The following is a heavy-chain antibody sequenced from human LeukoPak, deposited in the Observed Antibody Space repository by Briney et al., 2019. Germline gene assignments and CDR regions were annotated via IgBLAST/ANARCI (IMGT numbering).Heavy chain of an antibody. CDR1: GGSFSGYY. CDR2: INHSGST. CDR3: ARGIQLWLRF. V-gene: IGHV4-34*01. D-gene: IGHD5-18*01. Sequence: SETLSLICAVYGGSFSGYYWSWIRQPPGKGLEWIGEINHSGSTNYNPSLKSRVTISVDTSKNQFSLKLSSVTAADTAVYYCARGIQLWLRFWGQGTLVTVSS. J-gene: IGHJ4*02.